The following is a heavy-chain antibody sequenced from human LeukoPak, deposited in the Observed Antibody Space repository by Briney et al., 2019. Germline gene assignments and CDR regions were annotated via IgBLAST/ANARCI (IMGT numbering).Heavy chain of an antibody. Sequence: SETLSLTCTVSGGSISSGSYYWSWVRQPAGKGLEWLVRIYASGSTNYNPSLKSRVTISVDTSKNQFSLKLSSVTAADTAVYYCARMIVATTRIGVYFYHGMDVWGQGTTVTVSS. V-gene: IGHV4-61*02. CDR2: IYASGST. CDR1: GGSISSGSYY. D-gene: IGHD3/OR15-3a*01. J-gene: IGHJ6*02. CDR3: ARMIVATTRIGVYFYHGMDV.